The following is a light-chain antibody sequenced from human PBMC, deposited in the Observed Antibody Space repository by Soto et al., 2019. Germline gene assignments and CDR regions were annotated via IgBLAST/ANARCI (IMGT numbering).Light chain of an antibody. J-gene: IGLJ2*01. CDR2: DVS. CDR1: SSDVGGYNY. Sequence: QSALTQPASVSDSPGQSITISCTGSSSDVGGYNYVSWYQQYPGKAPKLIIHDVSNRASGVPNRFSGSKSGNTASLTISGLQAEDEAEYYCSSRTSSSAFVVFGGGTKLTVL. V-gene: IGLV2-14*01. CDR3: SSRTSSSAFVV.